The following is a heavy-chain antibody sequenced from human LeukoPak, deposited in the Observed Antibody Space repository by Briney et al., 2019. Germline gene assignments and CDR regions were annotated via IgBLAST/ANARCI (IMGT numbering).Heavy chain of an antibody. CDR3: AREDYGGNSADY. CDR2: IYYSGST. J-gene: IGHJ4*02. Sequence: SETLSLTCTVSGGSISSYYWSWIRQPPGKGLEWIGYIYYSGSTNYNPSLKSRVTISVDTSKNQFSLKLGSVTAADTAVYYCAREDYGGNSADYWGQGTLVTVSS. V-gene: IGHV4-59*01. D-gene: IGHD4-23*01. CDR1: GGSISSYY.